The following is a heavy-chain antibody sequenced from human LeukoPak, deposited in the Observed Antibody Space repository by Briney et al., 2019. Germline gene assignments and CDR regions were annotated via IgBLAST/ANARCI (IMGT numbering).Heavy chain of an antibody. CDR1: GYTFTSNY. D-gene: IGHD3-10*01. Sequence: ASVKVSCKASGYTFTSNYMHWVRQAPGQGLEWMGIINPNGGSTYYAQKLQGRVTMTRDTSTTTVYMELSSLRSEDTAVYFCARGRGGSGSSNWFDPWGQGTLVTVSS. V-gene: IGHV1-46*04. CDR3: ARGRGGSGSSNWFDP. CDR2: INPNGGST. J-gene: IGHJ5*02.